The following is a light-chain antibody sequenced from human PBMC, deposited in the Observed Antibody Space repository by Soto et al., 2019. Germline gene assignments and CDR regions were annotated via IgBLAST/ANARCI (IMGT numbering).Light chain of an antibody. J-gene: IGLJ3*02. CDR1: SSDVGYFNY. CDR3: SSYTGSSSWV. V-gene: IGLV2-14*01. Sequence: QSVLTQPASVSGSPGQSITISCTGTSSDVGYFNYVSWYQQHPGKAPKLLIYEVSNRPSGLSNRFSGSKSGNTASLTISGLQTEDEADYYCSSYTGSSSWVFGGGTKLTVL. CDR2: EVS.